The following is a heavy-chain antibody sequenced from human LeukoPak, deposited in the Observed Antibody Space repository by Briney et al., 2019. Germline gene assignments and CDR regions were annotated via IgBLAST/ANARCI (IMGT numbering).Heavy chain of an antibody. V-gene: IGHV3-23*01. D-gene: IGHD6-19*01. CDR1: GFPFSIYA. CDR2: ISHVGDSA. Sequence: GGPLTLLCTLSGFPFSIYAMPWLPQAPGRGLVWVSEISHVGDSAWYADSVKGRFTISRDNSKSTLVLQMNSLRADDTAIYYCAKGRSGWYEGLDYWGQGILVTVSS. J-gene: IGHJ4*02. CDR3: AKGRSGWYEGLDY.